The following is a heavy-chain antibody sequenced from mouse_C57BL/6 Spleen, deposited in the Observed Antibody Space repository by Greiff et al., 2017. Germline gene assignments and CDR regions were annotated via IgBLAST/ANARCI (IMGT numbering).Heavy chain of an antibody. Sequence: VQLKESGGGLVKPGGSLKLSCAASGFTFSDYGMHWVRQAPEKGLEWVAYISSGSSTNYYADTVKGRFTISRDNAKNTLFLQRTSLRSEDTAMYYCARRSGEDAMDYWGQGTSVTVAS. V-gene: IGHV5-17*01. CDR2: ISSGSSTN. D-gene: IGHD1-3*01. CDR1: GFTFSDYG. J-gene: IGHJ4*01. CDR3: ARRSGEDAMDY.